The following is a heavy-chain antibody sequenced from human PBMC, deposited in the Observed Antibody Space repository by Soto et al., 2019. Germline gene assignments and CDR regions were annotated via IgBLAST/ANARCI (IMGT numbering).Heavy chain of an antibody. V-gene: IGHV3-21*01. CDR1: GDSISSSYY. J-gene: IGHJ6*02. CDR2: ISSSSSYI. D-gene: IGHD1-1*01. CDR3: ATYKGSYYYGMDV. Sequence: ETLSLTCTVSGDSISSSYYWGWIRQAPGKGLEWVSSISSSSSYIYYADSVKGRFTISRDNAKNSLYLQMNSLRAEDTAVDYCATYKGSYYYGMDVWGQGTTVTVSS.